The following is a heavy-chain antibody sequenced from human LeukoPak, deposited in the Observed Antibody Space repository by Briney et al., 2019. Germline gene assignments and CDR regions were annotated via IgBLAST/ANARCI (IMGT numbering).Heavy chain of an antibody. CDR2: ISSSRSYI. CDR1: GFTFSNYS. J-gene: IGHJ6*03. CDR3: ARDSVGIAVAGGYYYYMDV. Sequence: GGSLRLSCAASGFTFSNYSMSWVRQAPGKGLEWVSSISSSRSYIFYADSVKGRFTISRDNAKNSLYLQMNSLRAEDTAVYYCARDSVGIAVAGGYYYYMDVWGKGTTATISS. D-gene: IGHD6-19*01. V-gene: IGHV3-21*01.